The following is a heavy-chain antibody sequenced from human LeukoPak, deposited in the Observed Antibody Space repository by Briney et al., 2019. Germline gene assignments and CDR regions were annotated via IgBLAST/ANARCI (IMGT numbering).Heavy chain of an antibody. D-gene: IGHD6-13*01. CDR1: GFTFSDYY. CDR3: ARFTGEYSSSKWEPIDY. Sequence: PGGSLRLSCAASGFTFSDYYMSWIRQAPGKGLEWVSYISSSGSTIYYADSVKGRFTISRDNAKNSLYLQMNSLRAEDTAVYYCARFTGEYSSSKWEPIDYWGQGTLVTVSS. J-gene: IGHJ4*02. CDR2: ISSSGSTI. V-gene: IGHV3-11*01.